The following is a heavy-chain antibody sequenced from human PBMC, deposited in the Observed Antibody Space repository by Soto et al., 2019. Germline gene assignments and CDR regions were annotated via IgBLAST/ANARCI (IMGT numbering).Heavy chain of an antibody. CDR1: GHTFTSYY. V-gene: IGHV1-46*04. Sequence: QVQVGQSGAEVREPGASAKLSCKASGHTFTSYYIHWVRQAPGQGLEWMGAINPTGDATSYAQRLQGRVTMTKDVSTSTVYMELSSLTSDDTAIYYCARELSGTGWFDPWGQGTLVTVAS. CDR3: ARELSGTGWFDP. D-gene: IGHD3-10*01. J-gene: IGHJ5*02. CDR2: INPTGDAT.